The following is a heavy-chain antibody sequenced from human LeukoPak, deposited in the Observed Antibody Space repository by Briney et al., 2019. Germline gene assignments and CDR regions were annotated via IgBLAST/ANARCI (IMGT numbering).Heavy chain of an antibody. V-gene: IGHV3-74*01. CDR1: GFTFSGYW. J-gene: IGHJ6*03. D-gene: IGHD3-10*01. CDR2: INSDGSVT. CDR3: AKDRYYGSGRFYYYMDV. Sequence: GGSLRLSCAASGFTFSGYWMYWVRQAPGKGLVWVSRINSDGSVTNYADSVKGRFTISRDNSKNTLYLQMNSLRAEDTAVYYCAKDRYYGSGRFYYYMDVWGKGTTVTISS.